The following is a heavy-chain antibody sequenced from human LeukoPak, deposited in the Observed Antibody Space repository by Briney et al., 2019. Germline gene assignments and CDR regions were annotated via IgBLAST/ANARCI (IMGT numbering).Heavy chain of an antibody. Sequence: GGSLRLSCAASGFTFSSYGMHWVRQAPGKGLEWVAVISDDGSNKYYADSVKGRFTISRDNSENTLYLQMSSLRAEDTAVYYCARYIAARGGYYGMDVWGQGTTVTVSS. J-gene: IGHJ6*02. CDR3: ARYIAARGGYYGMDV. CDR1: GFTFSSYG. D-gene: IGHD6-6*01. V-gene: IGHV3-30*03. CDR2: ISDDGSNK.